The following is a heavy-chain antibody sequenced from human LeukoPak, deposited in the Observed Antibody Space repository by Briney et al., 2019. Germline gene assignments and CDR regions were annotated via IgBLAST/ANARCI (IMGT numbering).Heavy chain of an antibody. Sequence: PSETLSLNCTVSGGSISSHYWSWIRQPPGKGLEWIGYIYYSGSTNYNPSLKSRVTISVDTSKNQFSLKLGSVTAADTAVYYCARDHDFRFDYWGQGTLVTVSS. D-gene: IGHD3-3*01. J-gene: IGHJ4*02. CDR2: IYYSGST. CDR1: GGSISSHY. V-gene: IGHV4-59*11. CDR3: ARDHDFRFDY.